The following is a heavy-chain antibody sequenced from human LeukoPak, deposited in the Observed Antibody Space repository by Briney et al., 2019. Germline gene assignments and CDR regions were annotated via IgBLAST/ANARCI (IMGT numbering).Heavy chain of an antibody. Sequence: PGGSLRLSCAASGFSFSNYAMSWVRQAPGEGLEWVSVISGSGGSTYYADSVKGRFTISRDNSKNTLYLQMNSLRAEDTAVYYCARDTLGSLQLKWGQGTLVTVSS. CDR2: ISGSGGST. CDR1: GFSFSNYA. V-gene: IGHV3-23*01. D-gene: IGHD1-26*01. J-gene: IGHJ4*02. CDR3: ARDTLGSLQLK.